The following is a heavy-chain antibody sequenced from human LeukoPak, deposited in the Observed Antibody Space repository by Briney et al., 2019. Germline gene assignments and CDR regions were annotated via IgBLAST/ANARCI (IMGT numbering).Heavy chain of an antibody. CDR1: GYTFTGYY. CDR3: ARGVRSYYEQFQH. CDR2: INPNSGGT. Sequence: GASVKVSCKASGYTFTGYYMHWVRQAPGQGLEWMGWINPNSGGTNYAQKFQGRATMTRDTSISTAYMELSRLRSDDTAVYYCARGVRSYYEQFQHWGQGTLVTVSS. D-gene: IGHD1-26*01. J-gene: IGHJ1*01. V-gene: IGHV1-2*02.